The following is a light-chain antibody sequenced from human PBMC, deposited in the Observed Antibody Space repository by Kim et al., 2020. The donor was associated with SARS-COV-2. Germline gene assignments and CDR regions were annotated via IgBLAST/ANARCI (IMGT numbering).Light chain of an antibody. CDR1: QSRVDSDGNIY. CDR2: KVS. CDR3: MQGTYWPFT. V-gene: IGKV2-30*01. Sequence: PASVSGRASQSRVDSDGNIYLNWFHQRPGKSPRRLIYKVSNREAGVPDRFSGRGSGTDFTLQISRVEAEDVGVYYCMQGTYWPFTFGPGTKVDIK. J-gene: IGKJ3*01.